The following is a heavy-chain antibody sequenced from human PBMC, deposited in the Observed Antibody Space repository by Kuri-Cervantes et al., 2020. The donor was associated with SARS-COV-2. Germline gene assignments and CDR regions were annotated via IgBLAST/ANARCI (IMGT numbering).Heavy chain of an antibody. J-gene: IGHJ6*03. CDR2: IYYSGST. V-gene: IGHV4-39*07. CDR3: ARVQKQLLPPDYYYYMDV. D-gene: IGHD6-13*01. CDR1: GGSISSSSYY. Sequence: SETLSLTCTVSGGSISSSSYYWGWIRQPPGKELEWIGSIYYSGSTYDNPSLKSRVTISVDTSKNQFSLKLSSVTAADTAVYYCARVQKQLLPPDYYYYMDVWGKGTTVTVSS.